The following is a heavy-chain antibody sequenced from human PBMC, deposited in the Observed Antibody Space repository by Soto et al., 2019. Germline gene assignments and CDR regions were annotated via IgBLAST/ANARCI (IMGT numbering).Heavy chain of an antibody. CDR1: GGSFSGYY. V-gene: IGHV4-34*01. CDR3: ARGGGYCSSTSCSGVWFDP. CDR2: INHSGST. D-gene: IGHD2-2*01. Sequence: QVQLQQWGAGLLKPSETLSLTCAVYGGSFSGYYWSWIRQPPGKGLEWSGEINHSGSTNYNPSLKSRVTISVDTSKNQFSLKLSSVTAADTAVYYCARGGGYCSSTSCSGVWFDPWGQGTLVTVSS. J-gene: IGHJ5*02.